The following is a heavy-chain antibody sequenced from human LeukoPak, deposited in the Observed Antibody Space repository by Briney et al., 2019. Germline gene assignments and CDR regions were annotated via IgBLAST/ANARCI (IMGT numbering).Heavy chain of an antibody. CDR2: IYYSGNT. J-gene: IGHJ4*02. Sequence: SETLSLTCTVSGGSISSSGYYWGWIRQPPGKGLEWIGSIYYSGNTYYNPSLKSRVTISVDTSKNQFSLKLSSVTAADTAVYYCARWYYYDSSGYYWDYWGQGTLVTVFS. CDR1: GGSISSSGYY. V-gene: IGHV4-39*01. CDR3: ARWYYYDSSGYYWDY. D-gene: IGHD3-22*01.